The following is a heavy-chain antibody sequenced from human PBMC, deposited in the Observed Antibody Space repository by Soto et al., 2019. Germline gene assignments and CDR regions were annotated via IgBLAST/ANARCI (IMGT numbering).Heavy chain of an antibody. CDR1: GGAISSGDYY. J-gene: IGHJ4*02. D-gene: IGHD5-18*01. V-gene: IGHV4-30-4*01. Sequence: PSETLSLTCTVSGGAISSGDYYWSWIRQPPGEGLEWIGYIYNSGSTIYNPSLKSRITMSLDTSKSQFSLKLNSVTAADTAVYYCAREGYGFSMVYWGQGARVTVSS. CDR3: AREGYGFSMVY. CDR2: IYNSGST.